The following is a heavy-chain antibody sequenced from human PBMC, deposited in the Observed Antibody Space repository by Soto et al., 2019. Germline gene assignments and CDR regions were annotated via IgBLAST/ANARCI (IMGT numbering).Heavy chain of an antibody. CDR2: IYYSGST. D-gene: IGHD6-6*01. CDR3: ARRNTDSSSSWWFDP. Sequence: SETLSLTCTVSGGSISSGGYYWSWIRQHPGKGLEWIGYIYYSGSTYYNPSLKSRVTMSVDTSKNQFSLKLSSVTAVDTAVYYCARRNTDSSSSWWFDPWGQGTLVTVSS. CDR1: GGSISSGGYY. V-gene: IGHV4-31*03. J-gene: IGHJ5*02.